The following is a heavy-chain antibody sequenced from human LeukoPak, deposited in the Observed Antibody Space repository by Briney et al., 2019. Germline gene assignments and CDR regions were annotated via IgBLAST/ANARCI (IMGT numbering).Heavy chain of an antibody. J-gene: IGHJ3*02. CDR2: INHSGST. V-gene: IGHV4-34*01. D-gene: IGHD3-22*01. CDR3: ATLYYDSSGYI. CDR1: GGSFSGYY. Sequence: ASETLSLTCAAYGGSFSGYYWSWIRQPPGKGLVWSGEINHSGSTNYNPSLKSRVTISVDTSKNQFSLKLSSVTAADTAVYYCATLYYDSSGYIWGQGTMVTVSS.